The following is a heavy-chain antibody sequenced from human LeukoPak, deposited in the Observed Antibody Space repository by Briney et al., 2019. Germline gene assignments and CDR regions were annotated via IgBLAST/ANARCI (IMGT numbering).Heavy chain of an antibody. CDR2: IYYSGST. J-gene: IGHJ4*02. V-gene: IGHV4-39*01. CDR3: ARRDGSIGAKDY. Sequence: PSETLSLTCTVSGGSISSSSYYWGWIRQPPGKGLEWIGSIYYSGSTYYNPPLKSRVTISVDTSKNQFSLKLSSVTAADTAVYYCARRDGSIGAKDYWGQGTLVTVSS. CDR1: GGSISSSSYY. D-gene: IGHD5-24*01.